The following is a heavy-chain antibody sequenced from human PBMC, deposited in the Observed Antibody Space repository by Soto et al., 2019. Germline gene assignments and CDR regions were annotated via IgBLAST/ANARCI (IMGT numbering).Heavy chain of an antibody. J-gene: IGHJ4*02. CDR1: GGSISSYY. D-gene: IGHD3-22*01. V-gene: IGHV4-59*01. CDR3: ARSDDSSGYYYVYFDY. CDR2: IYYSGST. Sequence: PSETLSLTCTVSGGSISSYYWSWIRQPPGKGLEWIGYIYYSGSTNYNPSLKSRVTISVDTSKNQFSLKLSSVTAADTAVYYCARSDDSSGYYYVYFDYWGQGTLVTAPQ.